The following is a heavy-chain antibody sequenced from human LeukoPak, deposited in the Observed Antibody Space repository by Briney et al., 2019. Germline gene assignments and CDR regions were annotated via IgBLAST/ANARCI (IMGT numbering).Heavy chain of an antibody. CDR1: GGSISSSSYY. CDR3: ARAFGEVTAITPTPYYFDY. Sequence: SETLSLTCTVSGGSISSSSYYWGWIRQPPGKGLEWIGSIYYSGSTYYNPSLKSRVTISVDTSKNQFSLKLSSVTAADTAVYYCARAFGEVTAITPTPYYFDYWGQGTLVTVSS. J-gene: IGHJ4*02. V-gene: IGHV4-39*07. D-gene: IGHD2-21*02. CDR2: IYYSGST.